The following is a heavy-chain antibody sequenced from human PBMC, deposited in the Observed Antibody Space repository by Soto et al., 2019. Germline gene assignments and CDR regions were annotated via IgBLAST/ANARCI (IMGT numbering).Heavy chain of an antibody. V-gene: IGHV3-21*01. J-gene: IGHJ3*02. D-gene: IGHD3-16*01. Sequence: GGSLRLSCAASGFTFSSYSMNWVRQAPGKGLEWVSSISSSSSYIYYADSVKGRFTISRDNAKNSLYLQMNSLRAEDTAVYYCARDFGGGSPDAFDIWVQGTMVTVSS. CDR3: ARDFGGGSPDAFDI. CDR2: ISSSSSYI. CDR1: GFTFSSYS.